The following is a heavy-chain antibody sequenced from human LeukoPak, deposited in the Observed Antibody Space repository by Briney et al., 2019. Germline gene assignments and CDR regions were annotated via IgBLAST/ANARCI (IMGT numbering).Heavy chain of an antibody. CDR2: INWNGGSR. J-gene: IGHJ4*02. CDR1: GFNFDDYV. D-gene: IGHD3-22*01. V-gene: IGHV3-20*04. CDR3: ARSRHSYDSSGFPHY. Sequence: PGGSLRLSCAASGFNFDDYVMSWVRQAPGKGLEWVSGINWNGGSRVYADSVKGGFTISRDNAKNSLYLQMNSLRAEDTALYYCARSRHSYDSSGFPHYWGQGTLVTVSS.